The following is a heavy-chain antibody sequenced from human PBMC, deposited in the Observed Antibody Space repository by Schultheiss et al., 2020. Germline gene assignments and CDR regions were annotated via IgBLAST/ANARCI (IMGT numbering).Heavy chain of an antibody. Sequence: GGSLRLSCTASGFTFGDYAMSWFRQAPGKGLEWVGFIRSKAYGGTTEYAASVKGRFTISRDDSKSITYLQMKSLKTEDTAVYYCSREGYSSGWYPFDYWGQGTLVTVSS. V-gene: IGHV3-49*03. CDR1: GFTFGDYA. CDR3: SREGYSSGWYPFDY. J-gene: IGHJ4*02. D-gene: IGHD6-19*01. CDR2: IRSKAYGGTT.